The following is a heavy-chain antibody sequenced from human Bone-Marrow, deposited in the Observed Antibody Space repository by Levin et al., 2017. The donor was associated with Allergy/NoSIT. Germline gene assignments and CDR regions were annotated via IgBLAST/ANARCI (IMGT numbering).Heavy chain of an antibody. CDR3: ARDTGSWWGSYYYYYMDV. CDR2: INPNSGGT. J-gene: IGHJ6*03. CDR1: GYTFTGYY. V-gene: IGHV1-2*06. Sequence: GESLKISCKASGYTFTGYYMHWVRQAPGQGLEWMGRINPNSGGTNYAQKFQGRVTMTRDTSISTAYMELSRLRSDDTAVYYCARDTGSWWGSYYYYYMDVWGKGTTVTVSS. D-gene: IGHD3-16*01.